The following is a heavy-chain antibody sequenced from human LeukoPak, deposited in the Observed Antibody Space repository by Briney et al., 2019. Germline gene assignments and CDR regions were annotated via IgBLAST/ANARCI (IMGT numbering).Heavy chain of an antibody. CDR1: GFTFSNYA. CDR3: ARDQLDIVVVPAAIPVDY. D-gene: IGHD2-2*02. CDR2: ISYDGSNK. Sequence: PGRSLRLSCAASGFTFSNYAMHWVRQAPGKGLEWVAVISYDGSNKYYADSVKGRFTISRDNSKTTLYLQMNSLRVEDTAVYYCARDQLDIVVVPAAIPVDYWGQGTLVTVSS. V-gene: IGHV3-30*04. J-gene: IGHJ4*02.